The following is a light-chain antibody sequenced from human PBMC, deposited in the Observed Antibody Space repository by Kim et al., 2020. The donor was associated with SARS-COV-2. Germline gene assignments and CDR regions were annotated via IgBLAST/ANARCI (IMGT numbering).Light chain of an antibody. V-gene: IGLV2-14*03. CDR2: DVS. Sequence: GQSIPISCTGTSSDVGGYNYVSWYQQHPGKAPKLMIYDVSNRPSGVSNRFSGSKSGNTASLTISGPQAEDEADYYCSSYTSSSTVVFGGGTQLTVL. CDR1: SSDVGGYNY. J-gene: IGLJ2*01. CDR3: SSYTSSSTVV.